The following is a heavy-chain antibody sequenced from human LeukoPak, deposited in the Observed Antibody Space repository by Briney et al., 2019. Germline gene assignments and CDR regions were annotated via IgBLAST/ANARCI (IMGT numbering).Heavy chain of an antibody. Sequence: SETLSLTCTVSGGSISSSTYYWGWMRQPPGKGLEWIGTIYYGGSTYYNPSLKSRVTISVDTSKNQFSLKLSSVTAADTAVYYCARIHDYPLYYFDYWGQGTLVTVSS. CDR3: ARIHDYPLYYFDY. V-gene: IGHV4-39*01. CDR2: IYYGGST. D-gene: IGHD3-16*01. J-gene: IGHJ4*02. CDR1: GGSISSSTYY.